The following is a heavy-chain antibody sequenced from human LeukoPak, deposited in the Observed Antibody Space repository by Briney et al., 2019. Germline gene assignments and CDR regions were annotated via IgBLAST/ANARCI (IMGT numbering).Heavy chain of an antibody. CDR1: GFTFSSYG. D-gene: IGHD7-27*01. CDR3: AQDLAWGAFDH. V-gene: IGHV3-23*01. J-gene: IGHJ4*02. Sequence: GGSLRLSCAASGFTFSSYGMSWVRQAPGKGLEWVSAISGSGGRTFYADSVKGRFTISRDDSKNTLSLQMNSLRVEDTAVYYCAQDLAWGAFDHWGQGTLVTVSS. CDR2: ISGSGGRT.